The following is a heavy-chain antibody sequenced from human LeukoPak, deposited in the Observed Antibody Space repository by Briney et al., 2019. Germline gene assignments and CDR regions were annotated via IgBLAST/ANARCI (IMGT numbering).Heavy chain of an antibody. CDR1: GFTFSSYS. D-gene: IGHD3-16*02. J-gene: IGHJ3*02. CDR3: ARVPAGVIGMKDAFDI. Sequence: GGSLRLSCAASGFTFSSYSMNWVRQAPGKGLEWVSSISGSSSYIYYADSVKGRFTISRHNAKNSLYLQTNSLRAEDTAVYYCARVPAGVIGMKDAFDIWGQGTMVTVSS. V-gene: IGHV3-21*01. CDR2: ISGSSSYI.